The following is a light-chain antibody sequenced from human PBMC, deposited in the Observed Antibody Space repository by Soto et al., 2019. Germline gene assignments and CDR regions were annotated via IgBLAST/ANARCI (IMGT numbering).Light chain of an antibody. CDR1: SSDVGGYNY. CDR3: CSYGGSFYV. V-gene: IGLV2-14*01. CDR2: DVS. J-gene: IGLJ1*01. Sequence: QCVLTQPASVSGSPGQSIAISCTGTSSDVGGYNYVSWYQQHPGKAPKLMIYDVSNRPSGVSNRFSGSKSGNTASLTISGLQAEDEADYYCCSYGGSFYVVGTGTKVTVL.